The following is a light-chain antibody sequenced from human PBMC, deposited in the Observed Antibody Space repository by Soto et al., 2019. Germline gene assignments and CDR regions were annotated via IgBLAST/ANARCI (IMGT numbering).Light chain of an antibody. V-gene: IGKV1-5*01. Sequence: DIKMTQSPSTLSEHVGDRATITCRASQSISSWLAWYQQKPGKAPKILIYDDSSLESGVPSRFSGSGSGTEFTLTISSMQPDDFATYYCKQYNSYLWTFGQGTKLDIK. CDR3: KQYNSYLWT. CDR2: DDS. CDR1: QSISSW. J-gene: IGKJ1*01.